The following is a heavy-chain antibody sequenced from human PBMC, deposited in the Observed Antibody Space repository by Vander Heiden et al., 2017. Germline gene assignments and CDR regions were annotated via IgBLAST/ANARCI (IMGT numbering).Heavy chain of an antibody. Sequence: EVQLVESGGGLVQPGRSLRLSCAASGFTFDDYSMPWVRQAPGKGLEWVSGISWNSGSIGYADSVKGRFTISRDNAKNSLYLQMNSLRAEDTALYYCAKSGYYDILTGYSDYWGQGTLVTVSS. CDR2: ISWNSGSI. V-gene: IGHV3-9*01. J-gene: IGHJ4*02. CDR1: GFTFDDYS. D-gene: IGHD3-9*01. CDR3: AKSGYYDILTGYSDY.